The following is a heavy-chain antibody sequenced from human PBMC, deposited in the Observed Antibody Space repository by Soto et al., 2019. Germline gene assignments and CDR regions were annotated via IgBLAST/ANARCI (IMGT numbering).Heavy chain of an antibody. CDR3: AGSIPPLKSSSTPPRKGYYYYGMDV. J-gene: IGHJ6*02. Sequence: EVQLVESGGGLIQPGGSLRLSCAASGFTVSSNYMSWVRQAPGKGLEWVSVIYSGGSTYYADSVKGRFTISRDNSKNTLYLQMNSLRAEDTAVYYCAGSIPPLKSSSTPPRKGYYYYGMDVWGQGTTVTVSS. CDR1: GFTVSSNY. V-gene: IGHV3-53*01. D-gene: IGHD6-13*01. CDR2: IYSGGST.